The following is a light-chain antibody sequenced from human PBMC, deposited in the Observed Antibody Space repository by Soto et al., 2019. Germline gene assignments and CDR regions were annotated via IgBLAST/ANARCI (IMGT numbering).Light chain of an antibody. V-gene: IGKV1-39*01. Sequence: DIQMTQSPSTLSASVGDIVTITWRASQSISSSLNWYQQKPGKAPELLIYAASSLQSGVPSRFSGSGSGTDFTLTISSLQPEDFATYYCQQSYSALVAFGQGTKVDIK. J-gene: IGKJ1*01. CDR1: QSISSS. CDR3: QQSYSALVA. CDR2: AAS.